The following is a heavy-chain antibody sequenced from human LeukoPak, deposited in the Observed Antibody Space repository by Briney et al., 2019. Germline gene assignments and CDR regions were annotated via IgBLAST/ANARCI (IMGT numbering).Heavy chain of an antibody. CDR2: IKAGNGNT. V-gene: IGHV1-3*01. Sequence: GASVKVSCKAAGCTFTSYAMHLVRQAPGQRLEWMGGIKAGNGNTKYSQKFQGRVTITRDTSASTAYMELSSLRSEDTAVYYCARDLTTVIQLPFGNMVYWGQGTLVTVSS. CDR1: GCTFTSYA. D-gene: IGHD5-18*01. J-gene: IGHJ4*02. CDR3: ARDLTTVIQLPFGNMVY.